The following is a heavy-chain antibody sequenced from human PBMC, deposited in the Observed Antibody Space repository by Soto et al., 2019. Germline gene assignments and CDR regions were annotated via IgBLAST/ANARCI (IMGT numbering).Heavy chain of an antibody. CDR1: GFTFSSYA. J-gene: IGHJ3*02. CDR3: AKGPYYYDSSGSKGAFDI. V-gene: IGHV3-23*01. CDR2: IRGRGGST. Sequence: PGGSLRLSCVASGFTFSSYAMTWVRQAPGKGLEWVSGIRGRGGSTDYADSVKGRFTISRDNTKNTLYLQMNSLRAEDTAIYYCAKGPYYYDSSGSKGAFDIWGQGTMVTVSS. D-gene: IGHD3-22*01.